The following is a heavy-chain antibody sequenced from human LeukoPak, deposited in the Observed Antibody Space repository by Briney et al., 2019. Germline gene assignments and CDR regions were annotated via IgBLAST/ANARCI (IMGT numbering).Heavy chain of an antibody. J-gene: IGHJ4*02. V-gene: IGHV1-46*01. CDR3: ARPSNRDLYYFDY. D-gene: IGHD1-14*01. CDR1: GYTFPSYY. CDR2: INPSSDRT. Sequence: ASVKVSCKASGYTFPSYYIHWARQAPGQGLEWMGIINPSSDRTSYAQKFQGRVTMTWDTSTSTVYMELSSLRSEDTAVFYCARPSNRDLYYFDYWGQGTLVTVSS.